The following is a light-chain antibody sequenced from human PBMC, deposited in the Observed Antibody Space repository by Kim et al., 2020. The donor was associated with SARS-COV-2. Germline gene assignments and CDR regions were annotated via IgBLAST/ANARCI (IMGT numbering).Light chain of an antibody. CDR2: GTS. V-gene: IGKV3-20*01. CDR3: QQLLSSSWT. Sequence: EIVLTQSPGTLSLSPGERATLSCRASQSVSSDFLAWYQQKPGQAPRLLIYGTSSRAIGIPDRFSGSGSGTDFTLTISRLEPEDFAVYFCQQLLSSSWTFGQGTKLEI. J-gene: IGKJ1*01. CDR1: QSVSSDF.